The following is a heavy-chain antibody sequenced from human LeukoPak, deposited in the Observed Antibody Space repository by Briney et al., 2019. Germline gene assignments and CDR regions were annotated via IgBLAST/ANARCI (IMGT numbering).Heavy chain of an antibody. CDR2: ISAYNGNT. Sequence: ASVKVSCKASGYTFTSQYVHWVRQAPGQGLEWMGWISAYNGNTNYAQKLQGRVTMTTDTSTSTAYMELRSLRSDDTAVYYCARGAVDTAMGDFDYWGQGTLVTVSS. CDR1: GYTFTSQY. J-gene: IGHJ4*02. V-gene: IGHV1-18*01. CDR3: ARGAVDTAMGDFDY. D-gene: IGHD5-18*01.